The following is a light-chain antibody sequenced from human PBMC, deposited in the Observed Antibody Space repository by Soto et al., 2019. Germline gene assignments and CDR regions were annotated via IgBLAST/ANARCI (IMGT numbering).Light chain of an antibody. V-gene: IGKV3-20*01. J-gene: IGKJ1*01. CDR3: QQYGSSGT. Sequence: EIVMTQSPSTLSVCPGERSTLSVMASQSVSNNYLAWYQQKPGQAPRLLIYGASNRATGIPDRFSGSGSGTDFTLTISRLEPEDFAVYYCQQYGSSGTFGQGTKVDIK. CDR1: QSVSNNY. CDR2: GAS.